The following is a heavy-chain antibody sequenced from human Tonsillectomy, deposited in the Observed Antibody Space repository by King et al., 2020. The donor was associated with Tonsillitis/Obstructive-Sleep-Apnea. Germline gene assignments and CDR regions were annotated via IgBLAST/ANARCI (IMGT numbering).Heavy chain of an antibody. CDR1: RFTFSTYD. Sequence: VQLVESGGGVVQPGRSLRLSCAASRFTFSTYDMHWVRQAPGKGLEWVALISYDGSNKYYADSVKGRFTISRDNSKNSLYLQMNSLRAEDTAVYYCAKGGGVNYGDYNYYYYGMDVWGQGTTVTVSS. J-gene: IGHJ6*02. CDR3: AKGGGVNYGDYNYYYYGMDV. CDR2: ISYDGSNK. V-gene: IGHV3-30*18. D-gene: IGHD4-17*01.